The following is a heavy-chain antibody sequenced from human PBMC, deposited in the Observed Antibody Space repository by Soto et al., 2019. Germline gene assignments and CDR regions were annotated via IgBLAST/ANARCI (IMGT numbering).Heavy chain of an antibody. Sequence: QVQLQESGPGLVKPSQTLSLTCSVSGGSISSADSYWGWIRQSPGKGLEWIGYVSNSGCTHFNPSLKSRLSMTVDTSKNQFSLKLTSLTAADTALYYCARRAFCGSDCYSVYFDYWGQGTLVTVSS. V-gene: IGHV4-30-4*01. CDR3: ARRAFCGSDCYSVYFDY. CDR1: GGSISSADSY. CDR2: VSNSGCT. J-gene: IGHJ4*02. D-gene: IGHD2-21*02.